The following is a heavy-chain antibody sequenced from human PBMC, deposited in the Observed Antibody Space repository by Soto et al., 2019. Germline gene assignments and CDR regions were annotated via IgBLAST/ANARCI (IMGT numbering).Heavy chain of an antibody. Sequence: GGSLRHSCAASGFTFDDYAMHWVRQAPGKGLEWVSGISYDSGAIGYADSVKGRFTISRDNARNSLFLQLNSLRADDTAFYYCAKDDSGNHWLDFWGLGTLDTGSS. V-gene: IGHV3-9*01. J-gene: IGHJ4*02. CDR1: GFTFDDYA. CDR3: AKDDSGNHWLDF. D-gene: IGHD2-15*01. CDR2: ISYDSGAI.